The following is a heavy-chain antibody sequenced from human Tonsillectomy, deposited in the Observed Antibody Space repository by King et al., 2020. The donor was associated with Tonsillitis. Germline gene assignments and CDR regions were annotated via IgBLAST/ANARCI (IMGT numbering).Heavy chain of an antibody. Sequence: VQLVESGGGLVQPGRSLRLSCAASGFTFDDYDMHWVRQAPGKGLEWVSSISWNNGSISYADYVKGRFTISRDNAKNSLYLQMNSLRAEDTALYYCTKSTPNHQFDYWGQGTLFSVSS. D-gene: IGHD1-14*01. CDR3: TKSTPNHQFDY. CDR1: GFTFDDYD. J-gene: IGHJ4*02. CDR2: ISWNNGSI. V-gene: IGHV3-9*01.